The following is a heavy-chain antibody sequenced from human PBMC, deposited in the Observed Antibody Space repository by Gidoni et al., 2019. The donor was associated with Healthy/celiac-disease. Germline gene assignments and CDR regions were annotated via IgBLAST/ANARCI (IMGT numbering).Heavy chain of an antibody. D-gene: IGHD2-15*01. CDR2: IYSGGST. V-gene: IGHV3-53*04. CDR3: ASGPDRDAFDI. CDR1: GFTVSSNY. Sequence: EGQLEESGGGLVQPGGSLRLSCAASGFTVSSNYRSWVRQAPGKGLEWVSVIYSGGSTYYADSVKGRFTISRHNSKNTLYLQMNSLRAEDTAVYYCASGPDRDAFDIWGQGTMVTVSS. J-gene: IGHJ3*02.